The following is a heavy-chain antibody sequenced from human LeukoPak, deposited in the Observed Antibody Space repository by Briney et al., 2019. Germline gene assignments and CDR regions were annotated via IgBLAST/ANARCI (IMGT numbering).Heavy chain of an antibody. CDR2: IDYSGST. CDR1: GGSISSSSYQ. CDR3: ARHSGLGVVSPYFDY. D-gene: IGHD3-22*01. V-gene: IGHV4-39*01. Sequence: SETLSLTCTVSGGSISSSSYQWGWIRQPPGKGLEWIGIIDYSGSTHYNPPLKSRVYISVGTAKNQFSLKLTSVTAADTAVYYCARHSGLGVVSPYFDYWGQGTLVTVSS. J-gene: IGHJ4*02.